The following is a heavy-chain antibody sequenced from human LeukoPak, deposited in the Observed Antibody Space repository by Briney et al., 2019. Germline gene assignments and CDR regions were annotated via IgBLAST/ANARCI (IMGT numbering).Heavy chain of an antibody. J-gene: IGHJ4*02. CDR3: VSFYEAY. CDR1: GYYW. D-gene: IGHD2/OR15-2a*01. Sequence: GGSLRLSCAASGYYWMHWVRQAPGKGLVWVSHINSDGSWTSYADSVKGRFTISKDNAKNTVYLQMNNLRAEDTAVYYCVSFYEAYWGRGTLVTVSS. CDR2: INSDGSWT. V-gene: IGHV3-74*01.